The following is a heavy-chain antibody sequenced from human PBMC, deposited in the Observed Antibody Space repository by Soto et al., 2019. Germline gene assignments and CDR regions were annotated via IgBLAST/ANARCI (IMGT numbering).Heavy chain of an antibody. CDR3: AKANKRSFVNARYGEGPDEYFQH. V-gene: IGHV3-23*01. J-gene: IGHJ1*01. D-gene: IGHD4-17*01. CDR1: GFTFSSYA. Sequence: GGSLRLSCAASGFTFSSYAMSWVRQAPGKGLEWVSAISGSGGSTYYADSVKGRFTISRDNSKNTLYLQMNSLRAEDTAVYYCAKANKRSFVNARYGEGPDEYFQHWGQGTLVTVSS. CDR2: ISGSGGST.